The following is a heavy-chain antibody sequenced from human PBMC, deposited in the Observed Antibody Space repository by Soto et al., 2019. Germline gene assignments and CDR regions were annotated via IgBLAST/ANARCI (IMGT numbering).Heavy chain of an antibody. D-gene: IGHD3-22*01. J-gene: IGHJ6*02. CDR3: TRAVVLTFTRYYDMDV. CDR1: GGTLSSYT. V-gene: IGHV1-69*01. CDR2: IIPIFGTT. Sequence: QVQLVQSGAEVKKPGSSVKVSCKASGGTLSSYTFSWVRQAPGQGLEWMGGIIPIFGTTDYAQRFQGRVTFTADESTSTASMEVTNLTSEDTAVYYCTRAVVLTFTRYYDMDVWGQGTTVTVSS.